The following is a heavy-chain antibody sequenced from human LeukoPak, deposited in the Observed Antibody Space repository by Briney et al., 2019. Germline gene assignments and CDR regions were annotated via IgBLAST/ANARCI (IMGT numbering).Heavy chain of an antibody. Sequence: WMGWISAYNGNTNYAQKLQGRVTMTTDTSTSTAYMELRSLRSDDTAVYYCARGGYNWDFDYWGQGTLVTVSS. CDR2: ISAYNGNT. V-gene: IGHV1-18*01. J-gene: IGHJ4*02. CDR3: ARGGYNWDFDY. D-gene: IGHD1-20*01.